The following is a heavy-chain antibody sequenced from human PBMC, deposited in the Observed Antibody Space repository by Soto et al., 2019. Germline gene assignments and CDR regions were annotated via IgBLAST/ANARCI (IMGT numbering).Heavy chain of an antibody. CDR3: ARDSDPYSYDPRPSLDY. CDR1: GYTFTSYG. Sequence: QVHLVQSGAEVRKPGASVKVSCKASGYTFTSYGLSWVRQAPGQGLEWVGWISAYNGNRYYAQKLQGRVTMTTDSSTGKALMELRTLRSDDTAVYYCARDSDPYSYDPRPSLDYWGQGTLVNVSS. V-gene: IGHV1-18*01. CDR2: ISAYNGNR. J-gene: IGHJ4*02. D-gene: IGHD5-18*01.